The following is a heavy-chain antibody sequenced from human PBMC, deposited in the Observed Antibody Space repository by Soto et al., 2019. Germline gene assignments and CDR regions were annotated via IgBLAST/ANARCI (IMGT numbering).Heavy chain of an antibody. CDR3: ARRSDDFWSGSWFDP. CDR1: GGSISSYY. V-gene: IGHV4-59*01. CDR2: IYYSVST. Sequence: SETLSLTCTASGGSISSYYWSWIRQPPGKGLEWIGYIYYSVSTNYNPSLKSRVTISVDTSKNQFSLKLSSVTAADTAVYYCARRSDDFWSGSWFDPWGQGTLVTVSS. D-gene: IGHD3-3*01. J-gene: IGHJ5*02.